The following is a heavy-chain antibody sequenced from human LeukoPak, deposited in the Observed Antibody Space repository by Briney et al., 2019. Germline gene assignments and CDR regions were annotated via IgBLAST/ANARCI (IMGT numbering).Heavy chain of an antibody. V-gene: IGHV1-24*01. D-gene: IGHD7-27*01. CDR1: GYTLTELS. CDR3: ATDPWGTGGPWDFDY. CDR2: FDPEDGET. Sequence: ASVKVSCKVSGYTLTELSMHWVRQAPGKGLEWMGGFDPEDGETIYAQKFQGRVTMTEDTSTDTAHMELSSLRSEDTAVYYCATDPWGTGGPWDFDYWGQGTLVTVSS. J-gene: IGHJ4*02.